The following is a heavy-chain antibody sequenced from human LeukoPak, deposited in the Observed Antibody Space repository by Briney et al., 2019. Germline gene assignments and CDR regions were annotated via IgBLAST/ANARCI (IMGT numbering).Heavy chain of an antibody. Sequence: GGSLRLSCAASGFTFSSYAMSWVRQAPGKGLEWVSAISGSGGSTYYADSVKGRFTISRDNSMNTLYLQMNSLRAEDTAVYYCAKDFPTYCSSTSCYSIDYWGQGTLVTVSS. D-gene: IGHD2-2*01. V-gene: IGHV3-23*01. CDR3: AKDFPTYCSSTSCYSIDY. CDR1: GFTFSSYA. CDR2: ISGSGGST. J-gene: IGHJ4*02.